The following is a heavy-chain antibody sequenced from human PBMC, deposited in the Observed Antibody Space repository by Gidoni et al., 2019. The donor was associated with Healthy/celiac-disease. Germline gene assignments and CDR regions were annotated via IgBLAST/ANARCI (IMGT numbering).Heavy chain of an antibody. V-gene: IGHV1-69*01. CDR1: GGTFSSYA. Sequence: QVQLVQSGAEVKKPGSSVKVSCKASGGTFSSYAISGVRQAPGQGLEWMGGIIPIFGTANYAQKFQGRVTITADESTSTAYMELSSLRSEDTAVYYCARALGVPAAIFGWFDPWGQGTLVTVSS. CDR2: IIPIFGTA. CDR3: ARALGVPAAIFGWFDP. J-gene: IGHJ5*02. D-gene: IGHD2-2*02.